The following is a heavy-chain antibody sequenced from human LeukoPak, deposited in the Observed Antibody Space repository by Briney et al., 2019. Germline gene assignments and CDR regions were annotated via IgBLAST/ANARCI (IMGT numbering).Heavy chain of an antibody. Sequence: NPSETLSLTCTVSGASISGSGYYWGWIRQPPGKGLEWIGNIYDSGSTYYNPSLKSRVTISVDTSKNQFSLKLSSVTAADTAVYYCARAMGSVLLWFGELLDYWGQGTLVTVSS. CDR2: IYDSGST. V-gene: IGHV4-39*07. CDR1: GASISGSGYY. J-gene: IGHJ4*02. CDR3: ARAMGSVLLWFGELLDY. D-gene: IGHD3-10*01.